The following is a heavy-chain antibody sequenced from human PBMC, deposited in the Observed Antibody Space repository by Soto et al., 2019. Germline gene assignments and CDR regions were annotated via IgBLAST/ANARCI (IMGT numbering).Heavy chain of an antibody. D-gene: IGHD6-13*01. CDR1: GYTFTSYD. CDR3: ASPTSIAAAYYGMDV. CDR2: MNPNSGNT. J-gene: IGHJ6*02. V-gene: IGHV1-8*01. Sequence: QVQLVQSGAEVKKPGASVKVSCKASGYTFTSYDINWVRQATGQGLEWMGWMNPNSGNTGYAQKFQGRVTMTRNTSISKAYMELSSLRSVDTAVYYCASPTSIAAAYYGMDVWGQGTTVTVS.